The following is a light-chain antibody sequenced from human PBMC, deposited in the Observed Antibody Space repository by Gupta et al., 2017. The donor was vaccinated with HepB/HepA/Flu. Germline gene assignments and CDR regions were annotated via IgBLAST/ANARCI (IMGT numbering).Light chain of an antibody. CDR2: QDG. CDR3: QAWDSSTDVV. V-gene: IGLV3-1*01. Sequence: SYPLTQPPSVSVSPGQTASITCSGDKLGDKYASWYQPKPGQAPILVIYQDGERPSGIPDRFSGSNSGNTATLTSSGTQAVDEADYYCQAWDSSTDVVFGGGTRLTVL. CDR1: KLGDKY. J-gene: IGLJ2*01.